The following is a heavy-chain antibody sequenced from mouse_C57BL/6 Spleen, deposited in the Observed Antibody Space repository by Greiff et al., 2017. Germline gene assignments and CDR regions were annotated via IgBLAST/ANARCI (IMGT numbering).Heavy chain of an antibody. CDR1: GYTFTSYW. CDR3: ARRGYGNWDY. CDR2: IDPSDSYT. D-gene: IGHD2-10*02. J-gene: IGHJ2*01. Sequence: VQLVESGAELVMPGASVKLSCKASGYTFTSYWMHWVKQRPGQGLEWIGEIDPSDSYTNYNQKFKGKSTLTVDKSSSTAYMQLSSLTSEDSAVYYCARRGYGNWDYWGQGTTLTVSS. V-gene: IGHV1-69*01.